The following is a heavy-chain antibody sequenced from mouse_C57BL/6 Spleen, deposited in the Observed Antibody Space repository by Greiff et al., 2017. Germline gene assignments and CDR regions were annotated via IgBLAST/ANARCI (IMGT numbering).Heavy chain of an antibody. V-gene: IGHV1-55*01. Sequence: QVQLKQPGAELVKPGASVKMSCKASGYTFTSYWITWVKQRPGQGLEWIGDIYPGSGSTNYNEKFKSKATLTVDTSSSTAYMQLSSRTSEDSAVYYCARQGGLHYYAMDYWGQGTSVTVSS. J-gene: IGHJ4*01. CDR2: IYPGSGST. CDR3: ARQGGLHYYAMDY. CDR1: GYTFTSYW.